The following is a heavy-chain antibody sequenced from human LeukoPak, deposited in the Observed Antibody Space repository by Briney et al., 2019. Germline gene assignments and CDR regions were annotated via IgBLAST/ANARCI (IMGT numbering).Heavy chain of an antibody. CDR2: INPNSGGT. D-gene: IGHD3-22*01. Sequence: GASVKVSCKASGYTFTSYYMHWVRQAPGQGLEWMGWINPNSGGTNYAQKFQGRVTMTRDTSISTAYMELSRLRSDDTAVYYCARHYYYDSSGYYIPSPLDYWGQGTLVTVSS. CDR3: ARHYYYDSSGYYIPSPLDY. CDR1: GYTFTSYY. J-gene: IGHJ4*02. V-gene: IGHV1-2*02.